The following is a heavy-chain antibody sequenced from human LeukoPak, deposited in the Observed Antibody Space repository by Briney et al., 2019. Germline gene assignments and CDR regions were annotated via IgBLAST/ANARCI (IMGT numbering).Heavy chain of an antibody. CDR1: GGSISSSTYY. Sequence: SETLSLTCTVSGGSISSSTYYWGWIRQSPGKGLEWIGSIYHSGATYYNPSLTSRATASVDTSKNHFSLKLTSVTAADTAVFYCVTSGSYYSGGFDHWGQGTLVTVSP. CDR2: IYHSGAT. J-gene: IGHJ4*02. V-gene: IGHV4-39*01. CDR3: VTSGSYYSGGFDH. D-gene: IGHD1-26*01.